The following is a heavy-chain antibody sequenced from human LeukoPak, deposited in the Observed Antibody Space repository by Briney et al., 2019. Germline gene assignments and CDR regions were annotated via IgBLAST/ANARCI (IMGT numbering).Heavy chain of an antibody. CDR3: AREDSSNWCPDY. CDR1: GFTFSSYA. V-gene: IGHV3-30*04. Sequence: PGRSLRLSCAASGFTFSSYAMHWVRQAPGKGLEWVAVISYDGSNKYYADSVKGRFTISRDNSKNTLYLQMNSLRAEDTAVYHCAREDSSNWCPDYWGQGTLVTVSS. D-gene: IGHD6-13*01. J-gene: IGHJ4*02. CDR2: ISYDGSNK.